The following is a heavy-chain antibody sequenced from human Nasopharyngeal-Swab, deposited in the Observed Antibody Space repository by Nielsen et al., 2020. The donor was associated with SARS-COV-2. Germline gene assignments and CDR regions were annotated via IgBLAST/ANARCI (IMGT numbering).Heavy chain of an antibody. D-gene: IGHD4-23*01. CDR1: GFNFNYYS. CDR3: AKDLGVESPLWFDY. CDR2: ISGSGGST. J-gene: IGHJ4*02. V-gene: IGHV3-23*01. Sequence: GGSLRLSCAVSGFNFNYYSMNWVRQAPGKGLEWVSEISGSGGSTCYAESVKGRFTISRDNSKTTLYLQMSSLRAEDTAIYYCAKDLGVESPLWFDYWGQGTLLTVSS.